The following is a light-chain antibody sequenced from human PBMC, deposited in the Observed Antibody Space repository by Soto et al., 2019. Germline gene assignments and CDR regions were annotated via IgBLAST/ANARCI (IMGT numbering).Light chain of an antibody. V-gene: IGKV1-6*01. CDR1: QSIISY. CDR2: AAY. CDR3: LQDYNYPIT. J-gene: IGKJ5*01. Sequence: IQMTQSPSSLSASVGDRFTMTCRASQSIISYLNWYQQKPGKAPKLLIYAAYSLQSGVPSRLSGSGSGTDFTPTISSLQPEDFATYYCLQDYNYPITFGQRTRLE.